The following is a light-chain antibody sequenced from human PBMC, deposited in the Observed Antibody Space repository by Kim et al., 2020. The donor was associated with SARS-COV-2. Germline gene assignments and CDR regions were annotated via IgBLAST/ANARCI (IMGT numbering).Light chain of an antibody. CDR3: GTWDTSLRGWV. CDR2: DNN. Sequence: QSVLTQPPSVSAAPGQKVTISCSGSSSNIGNNYVSWYQHLPGTAPRIVISDNNERPSGIPDRFSGSKSGTSATLGITELQTGDEADYYCGTWDTSLRGWVFGGGTRLTVL. J-gene: IGLJ3*02. CDR1: SSNIGNNY. V-gene: IGLV1-51*01.